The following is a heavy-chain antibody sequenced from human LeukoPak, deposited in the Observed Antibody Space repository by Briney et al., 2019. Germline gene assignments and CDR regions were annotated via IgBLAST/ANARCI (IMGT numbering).Heavy chain of an antibody. V-gene: IGHV4-61*05. CDR1: GGSISSSSYY. CDR2: IYPSGSS. Sequence: PSETLSLTCTVSGGSISSSSYYWSWIRQPPGKGLEWIGYIYPSGSSNSIPSLKSRVSLSVDTSKNQFSLKLSSVIAADTAIYYCARSPPAPKQFDYWGQGILVTVSS. D-gene: IGHD2-2*01. J-gene: IGHJ4*02. CDR3: ARSPPAPKQFDY.